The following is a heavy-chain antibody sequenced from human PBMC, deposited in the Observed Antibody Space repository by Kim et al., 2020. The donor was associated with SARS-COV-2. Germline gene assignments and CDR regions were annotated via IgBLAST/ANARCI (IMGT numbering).Heavy chain of an antibody. J-gene: IGHJ5*02. Sequence: SETLSLTCAVYGGSFSGYYWSWIRQPPGKGLEWIGEINHSGSTNYNPSLKSRVTISVDTSKNQFSLKLSSVTAADTAVYYGARGPYSSSWYGTRSWFDPWGQGPLVTVSS. V-gene: IGHV4-34*01. CDR3: ARGPYSSSWYGTRSWFDP. CDR1: GGSFSGYY. D-gene: IGHD6-13*01. CDR2: INHSGST.